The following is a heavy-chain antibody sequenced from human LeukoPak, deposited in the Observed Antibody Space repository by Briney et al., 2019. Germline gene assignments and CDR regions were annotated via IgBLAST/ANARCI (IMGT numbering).Heavy chain of an antibody. V-gene: IGHV3-30-3*01. Sequence: GGSLRLSCAASAFTVTSYPMHWVRQAPGKGLEWVAVMSYDGSNKLYPDSVKGRFTISRDNSKNTLYLQMDSLRAEDTGVYYCARASSSYSEYYLYYFDHWGQGTLVTVSS. CDR3: ARASSSYSEYYLYYFDH. CDR1: AFTVTSYP. D-gene: IGHD1-26*01. CDR2: MSYDGSNK. J-gene: IGHJ4*02.